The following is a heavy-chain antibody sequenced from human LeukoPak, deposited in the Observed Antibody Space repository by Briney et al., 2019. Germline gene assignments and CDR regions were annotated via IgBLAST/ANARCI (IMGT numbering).Heavy chain of an antibody. V-gene: IGHV4-39*07. Sequence: PSETLSLTCTVSGGSISSSSYYWGWIRQPPGKGLEWIGSIYYSGSTYYNPSLKSRVTISVDTSKNQFSLKLSSVTAADTAVYYCAREAVSPTHMVRGVIIDYYYYGMDVWGQGTTVTVSS. CDR2: IYYSGST. J-gene: IGHJ6*02. D-gene: IGHD3-10*01. CDR1: GGSISSSSYY. CDR3: AREAVSPTHMVRGVIIDYYYYGMDV.